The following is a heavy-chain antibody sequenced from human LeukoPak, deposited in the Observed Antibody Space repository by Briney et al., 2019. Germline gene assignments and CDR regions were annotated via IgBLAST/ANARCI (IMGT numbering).Heavy chain of an antibody. CDR1: GGTFSSYA. V-gene: IGHV1-69*04. D-gene: IGHD3-3*01. CDR3: ARDPTSIGDTIFGDRWFDP. J-gene: IGHJ5*02. Sequence: ASVKVSCKASGGTFSSYAISWVRQAPGQGLEWMGRIIPILGIANYAQKFQGRVTITADKSTSTAYMELSSLRSEDTAVYYCARDPTSIGDTIFGDRWFDPWGQGTLVTVSS. CDR2: IIPILGIA.